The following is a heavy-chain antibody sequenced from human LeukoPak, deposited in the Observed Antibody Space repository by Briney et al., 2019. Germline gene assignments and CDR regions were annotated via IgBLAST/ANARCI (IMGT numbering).Heavy chain of an antibody. CDR3: VTTCSGGSCYPYYFDY. J-gene: IGHJ4*02. CDR1: GGSFSGYY. V-gene: IGHV4-34*01. D-gene: IGHD2-15*01. Sequence: PSETLSLTCAVYGGSFSGYYWSWIRQPPGKGLEWIGEIYHSGSTNYNPSLKSRVTISVDKSKNQFSLKLSSVTAADTAVYYCVTTCSGGSCYPYYFDYWGQGTLVTVSS. CDR2: IYHSGST.